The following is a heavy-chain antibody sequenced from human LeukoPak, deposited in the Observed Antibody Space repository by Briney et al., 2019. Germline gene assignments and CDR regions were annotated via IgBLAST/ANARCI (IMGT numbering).Heavy chain of an antibody. CDR2: IIPIFGTA. CDR3: ARGLLWFGAPPYYYYYMDV. Sequence: SVKVSCKASGGTFSSYAISWVRQAPGQGLEWMGGIIPIFGTANYAQKFQGRVTITADESTSTAYMELSSLRSEDTAVYYCARGLLWFGAPPYYYYYMDVWGKGITVTISS. V-gene: IGHV1-69*13. J-gene: IGHJ6*03. D-gene: IGHD3-10*01. CDR1: GGTFSSYA.